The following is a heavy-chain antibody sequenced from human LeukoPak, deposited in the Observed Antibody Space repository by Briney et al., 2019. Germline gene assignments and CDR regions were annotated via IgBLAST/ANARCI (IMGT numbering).Heavy chain of an antibody. J-gene: IGHJ5*02. Sequence: NPGGSLRLSCAASGFTFSDYYMSWIRQAPGKGLEWVSYISSSGSTIYYADSVKGRFTISRDNAKNSLYLQMNSLRAEDTAVYYCASPPPAVPAAGNWFDPWGQGTLVTVSS. V-gene: IGHV3-11*01. D-gene: IGHD2-2*01. CDR2: ISSSGSTI. CDR1: GFTFSDYY. CDR3: ASPPPAVPAAGNWFDP.